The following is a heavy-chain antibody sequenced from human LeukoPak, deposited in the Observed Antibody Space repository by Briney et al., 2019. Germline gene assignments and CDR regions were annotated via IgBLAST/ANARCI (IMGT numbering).Heavy chain of an antibody. Sequence: PGGSLRLSCAASGFTFSSYSMNWVRQAPGKGLEWVSYISSSSSTIYYADSVKGRFTISRDNAKNSLYLQMNSLRAEDTAVYYCARTPRTYYYYGMDVWGQGTTVTVSS. J-gene: IGHJ6*02. CDR1: GFTFSSYS. CDR2: ISSSSSTI. V-gene: IGHV3-48*04. CDR3: ARTPRTYYYYGMDV.